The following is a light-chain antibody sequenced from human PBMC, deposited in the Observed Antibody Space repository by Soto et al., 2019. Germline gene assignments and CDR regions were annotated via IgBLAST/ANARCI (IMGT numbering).Light chain of an antibody. CDR1: QSLLHSNGYNY. CDR3: MQALQTPPCT. CDR2: LGS. V-gene: IGKV2-28*01. Sequence: DIVMPQSPLSLPVTPGEPASISCRSSQSLLHSNGYNYLDCYLQKPGQSPQLLIYLGSNRASGVPDRFSGSGSGTDFTLKISRVEAEDVGVYYCMQALQTPPCTFGQGTKVEIK. J-gene: IGKJ1*01.